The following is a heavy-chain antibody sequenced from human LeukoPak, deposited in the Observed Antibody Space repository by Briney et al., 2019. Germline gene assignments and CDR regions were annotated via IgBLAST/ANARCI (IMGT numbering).Heavy chain of an antibody. J-gene: IGHJ4*02. V-gene: IGHV4-59*08. CDR1: GGSISSYY. Sequence: PSETLSLTCTVSGGSISSYYWSWIRQPLGKGLEWIGYIYYSGSTNYNPSLKSRVTISVDTSKNQFSLKLSSVTAADTAVYYCARQDSSGYYGYFYFDYWGQGTLVTVSS. CDR3: ARQDSSGYYGYFYFDY. D-gene: IGHD3-22*01. CDR2: IYYSGST.